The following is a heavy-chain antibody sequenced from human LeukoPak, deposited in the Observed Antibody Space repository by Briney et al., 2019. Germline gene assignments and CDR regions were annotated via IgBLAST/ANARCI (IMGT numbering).Heavy chain of an antibody. D-gene: IGHD5-12*01. J-gene: IGHJ4*02. CDR3: ARAIEATRRSTGTCNYFDY. Sequence: GGSLRLSCAASGFIFSDYYMSWIRQAPGKGLEWVPYIASSSSYTNYADSVKGRFTISRDNAKNSLYLQMNSLRAEDTAVYYCARAIEATRRSTGTCNYFDYWGQGTLVTVSS. CDR1: GFIFSDYY. V-gene: IGHV3-11*06. CDR2: IASSSSYT.